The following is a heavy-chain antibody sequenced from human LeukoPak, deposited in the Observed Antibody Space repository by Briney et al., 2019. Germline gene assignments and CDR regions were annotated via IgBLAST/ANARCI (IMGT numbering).Heavy chain of an antibody. CDR2: INPSGGSS. V-gene: IGHV1-46*01. Sequence: GASVKVSCMASGYTFTSYYMHWVRQAPGQGLEGMGIINPSGGSSNYAQKFQGRVTMTRDRSTSTVYMELSSLRSEETVVYYCARARTGMDVSGQGTTVTVS. J-gene: IGHJ6*02. CDR3: ARARTGMDV. CDR1: GYTFTSYY.